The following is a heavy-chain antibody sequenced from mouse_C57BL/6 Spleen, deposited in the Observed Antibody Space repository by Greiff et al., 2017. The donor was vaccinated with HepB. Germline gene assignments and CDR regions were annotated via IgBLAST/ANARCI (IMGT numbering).Heavy chain of an antibody. Sequence: QVQLQQSGAELARPGASVKLSCKASGYTFTSYGISWVKQRTGQGLEWIGEIYPRSGNTYYNEKFKGKATLTADKSSSTAYMELRSLTSEDSAVYFCARDYGSSYRGYFDYWGQGTTLTVSS. V-gene: IGHV1-81*01. CDR3: ARDYGSSYRGYFDY. J-gene: IGHJ2*01. CDR1: GYTFTSYG. CDR2: IYPRSGNT. D-gene: IGHD1-1*01.